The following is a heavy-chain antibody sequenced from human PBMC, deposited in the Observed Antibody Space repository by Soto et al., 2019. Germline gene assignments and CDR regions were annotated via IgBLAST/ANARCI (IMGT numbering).Heavy chain of an antibody. J-gene: IGHJ4*02. D-gene: IGHD3-10*01. Sequence: GSLRLSCAASGFTFSSYAMSWVRQAPGKGLEWVSAISGSGGSTYYADSVKGRFTISRDNSKNTLYLQMNSLRAEDTAVYYCAKDHIRGGYFDYWGQGTLVTVSS. CDR1: GFTFSSYA. CDR3: AKDHIRGGYFDY. V-gene: IGHV3-23*01. CDR2: ISGSGGST.